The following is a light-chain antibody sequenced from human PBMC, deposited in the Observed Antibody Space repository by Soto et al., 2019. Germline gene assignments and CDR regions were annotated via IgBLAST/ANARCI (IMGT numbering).Light chain of an antibody. CDR3: QRHGAT. CDR1: QSVSSSD. V-gene: IGKV3-20*01. Sequence: EIVLTQSPGTLSFSPGERATLSCRASQSVSSSDLAWHQQKPGQAPRLLIYGASSRATGIPDRFSGSGSGTDFTLTISGLEPEDSAAYYCQRHGATFGQGTKVDIK. J-gene: IGKJ1*01. CDR2: GAS.